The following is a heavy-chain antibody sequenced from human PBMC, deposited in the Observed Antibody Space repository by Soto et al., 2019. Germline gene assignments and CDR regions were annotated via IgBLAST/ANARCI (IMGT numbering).Heavy chain of an antibody. D-gene: IGHD6-19*01. J-gene: IGHJ6*02. V-gene: IGHV3-7*03. Sequence: GGSLRLSCAASGFPFSSYWMSWVRQAPGKGLEWVANIKQDGSEKYYVDSVKGRFTISRDNAKNSLYLQMNSLRAEDTAVYYCARDQWLVEDYYYYYGMDVWGQGTTVTVSS. CDR1: GFPFSSYW. CDR2: IKQDGSEK. CDR3: ARDQWLVEDYYYYYGMDV.